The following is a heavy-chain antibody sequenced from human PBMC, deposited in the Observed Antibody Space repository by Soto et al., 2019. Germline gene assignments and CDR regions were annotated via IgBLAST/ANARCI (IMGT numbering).Heavy chain of an antibody. CDR2: IIPLLSRA. J-gene: IGHJ4*02. V-gene: IGHV1-69*01. Sequence: QVQLVQSGAEVKKPGSSVKVSCKASGGTFSSYSFNWLRQAPGQGLEWMGGIIPLLSRADYAQKFQGRVKITDDESTGTAYMELSSMKYEDKAVYFCGGAHELSCSGGGCYNGIDYWGQGTLVTVSP. CDR1: GGTFSSYS. CDR3: GGAHELSCSGGGCYNGIDY. D-gene: IGHD2-15*01.